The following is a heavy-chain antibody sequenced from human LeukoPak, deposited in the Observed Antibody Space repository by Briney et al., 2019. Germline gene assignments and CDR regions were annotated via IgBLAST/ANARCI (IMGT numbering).Heavy chain of an antibody. CDR2: IKQDGSEK. D-gene: IGHD3-3*01. Sequence: GGSLRLSCAASGFTFSSYGMPWVRQAPGKGLEWVANIKQDGSEKYYVDSVKGRFTISRDNAKNSLYLQMNSLRAEDTAVYYCARGADPYDFWSGYNYYFDYWGQGTLVTVSS. V-gene: IGHV3-7*04. J-gene: IGHJ4*02. CDR1: GFTFSSYG. CDR3: ARGADPYDFWSGYNYYFDY.